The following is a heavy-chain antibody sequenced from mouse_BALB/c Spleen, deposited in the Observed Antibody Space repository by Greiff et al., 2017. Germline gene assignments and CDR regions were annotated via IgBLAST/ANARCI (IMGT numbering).Heavy chain of an antibody. J-gene: IGHJ4*01. Sequence: VMLVESGPGLVQPSQSLSITCTVSGFSLTSYGVHWVRQSPGKGLEWLGVIWSGGSTDYNAAFISRLSISKDNSKSQVFFKMNSLQANDTAIYYCARRGRYYGNYDAMDYWGQGTSVTVSS. CDR3: ARRGRYYGNYDAMDY. D-gene: IGHD2-1*01. V-gene: IGHV2-2*02. CDR1: GFSLTSYG. CDR2: IWSGGST.